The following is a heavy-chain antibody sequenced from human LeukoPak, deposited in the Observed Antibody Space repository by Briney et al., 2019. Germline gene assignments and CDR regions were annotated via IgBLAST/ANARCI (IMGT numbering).Heavy chain of an antibody. V-gene: IGHV3-74*01. CDR2: INSDGTIT. J-gene: IGHJ2*01. D-gene: IGHD5-18*01. Sequence: PGGSLILSCAAPTFTFRNYWMHWVRQAPGEGLIWVSRINSDGTITSYADSVRGRFTISRDNAKNTLDLQMNSLRAEDTAVYYCTRVSEEGHSHGRDWYFDLWGRGTLVTVSS. CDR1: TFTFRNYW. CDR3: TRVSEEGHSHGRDWYFDL.